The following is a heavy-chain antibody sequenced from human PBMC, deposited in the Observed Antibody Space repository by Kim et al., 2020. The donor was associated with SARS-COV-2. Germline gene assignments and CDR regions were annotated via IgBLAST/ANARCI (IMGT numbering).Heavy chain of an antibody. CDR3: ARMALYLYFYF. CDR1: GGSFSSSSYY. J-gene: IGHJ2*01. CDR2: MYYSGNT. Sequence: SETLSLTCTVSGGSFSSSSYYWVWIRQPPGRGREWIGSMYYSGNTYYNTSLKIRVTISVDTSKNQFSLRLTSVTVADTAVYYCARMALYLYFYFWGLGALVTVSS. V-gene: IGHV4-39*01.